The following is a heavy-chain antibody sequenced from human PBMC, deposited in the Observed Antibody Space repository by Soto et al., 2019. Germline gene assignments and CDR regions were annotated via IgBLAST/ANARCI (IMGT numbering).Heavy chain of an antibody. V-gene: IGHV4-31*03. J-gene: IGHJ4*02. Sequence: QVQLQESGPGLVKPSQTLSLTCTVSGGSISSGGYYWIWIRQHPGKGRGRIGYIYYSGCTYYNPSLKSRVTISADPSMNKFSLNLSSVTAADTAVYYCARVYNWNYSLWGQGTLVTVSS. CDR3: ARVYNWNYSL. CDR1: GGSISSGGYY. CDR2: IYYSGCT. D-gene: IGHD1-1*01.